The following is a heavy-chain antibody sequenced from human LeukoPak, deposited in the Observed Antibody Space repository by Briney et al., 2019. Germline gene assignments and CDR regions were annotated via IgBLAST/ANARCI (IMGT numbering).Heavy chain of an antibody. Sequence: ASVKVSCKASGYTFTSYGISWVRPAPGQGLEWMGWISAYNGNTNYAQKLQGRVTMTTDTSTSTAYMELRSLRSDDTAVYYCARDFAYYGSGSYSYYFDYWGQGTLVTVSS. CDR1: GYTFTSYG. CDR2: ISAYNGNT. J-gene: IGHJ4*02. CDR3: ARDFAYYGSGSYSYYFDY. D-gene: IGHD3-10*01. V-gene: IGHV1-18*01.